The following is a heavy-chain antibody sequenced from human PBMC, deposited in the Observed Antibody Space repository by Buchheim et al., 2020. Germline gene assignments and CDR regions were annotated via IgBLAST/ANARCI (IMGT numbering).Heavy chain of an antibody. CDR3: ARDYPYRSSSSYFDY. CDR2: ISSSSTYI. J-gene: IGHJ4*02. V-gene: IGHV3-21*01. CDR1: GFTFRSYT. Sequence: EVQLVESGGGLVRPGGSLRLSCAASGFTFRSYTMNWVRQAPGKGLEWVSSISSSSTYIYYADSVKGRFTISRDNAKNSLYLQMDSLTADDTAVYYCARDYPYRSSSSYFDYWGQGTL. D-gene: IGHD6-6*01.